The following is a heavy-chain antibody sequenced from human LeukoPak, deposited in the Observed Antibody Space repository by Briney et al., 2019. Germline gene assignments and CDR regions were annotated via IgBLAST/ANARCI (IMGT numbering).Heavy chain of an antibody. CDR3: ARASNTSSYAL. V-gene: IGHV3-74*01. Sequence: GGPLRLSCAASGFTFSNYWMHWVRQAPGKGLVRVSRVNSDGSRTGYADSVKGRFTISRDNAKNTLYLQMNSLRAEDAALYYCARASNTSSYALWGQGTQVTVSS. CDR1: GFTFSNYW. J-gene: IGHJ4*02. D-gene: IGHD3-22*01. CDR2: VNSDGSRT.